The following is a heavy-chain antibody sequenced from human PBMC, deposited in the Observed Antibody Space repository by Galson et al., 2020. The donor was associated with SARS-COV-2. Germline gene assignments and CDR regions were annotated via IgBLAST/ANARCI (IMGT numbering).Heavy chain of an antibody. V-gene: IGHV5-10-1*01. D-gene: IGHD5-18*01. CDR3: ARRVKGYSGAADD. Sequence: GESLKISCQGSGYTFISHWINWVRQMPGKGLEWLGNIDPSDSYTNYSPSFQGHVTISADKSNSTAYLQWSSLKASDSAIYYCARRVKGYSGAADDWGQGTLVTVSS. J-gene: IGHJ4*02. CDR1: GYTFISHW. CDR2: IDPSDSYT.